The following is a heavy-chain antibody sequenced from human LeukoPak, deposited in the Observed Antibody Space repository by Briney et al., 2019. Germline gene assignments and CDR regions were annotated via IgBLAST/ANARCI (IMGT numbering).Heavy chain of an antibody. CDR1: GFTFSSYS. CDR3: ASAASSGWWFFDY. J-gene: IGHJ4*02. V-gene: IGHV3-21*04. D-gene: IGHD6-19*01. CDR2: ISSSSSYI. Sequence: GGSLRLSCAASGFTFSSYSMNWVRQAPGKGLEWVSSISSSSSYIYYADSVKGRFTISRDNAKNSLYLQMNSLRAEDTAVYYCASAASSGWWFFDYWGQGTLVTVSS.